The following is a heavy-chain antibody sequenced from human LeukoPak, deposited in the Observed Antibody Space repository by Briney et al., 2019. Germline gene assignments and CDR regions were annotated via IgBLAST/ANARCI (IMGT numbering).Heavy chain of an antibody. CDR3: ARGKPYYYGSGSHFDY. CDR1: GGSISSYY. D-gene: IGHD3-10*01. Sequence: SETLSLTCTVSGGSISSYYWSWIRQPPGKGLEWIGYIYYSGSTYYNPSLKSRVTISVDTSKNQFSLKLSSVTAADTAVYYCARGKPYYYGSGSHFDYWGQGTLVTVSS. CDR2: IYYSGST. V-gene: IGHV4-30-4*08. J-gene: IGHJ4*02.